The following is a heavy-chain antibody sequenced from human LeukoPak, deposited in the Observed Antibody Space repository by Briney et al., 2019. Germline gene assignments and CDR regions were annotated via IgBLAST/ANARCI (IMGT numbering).Heavy chain of an antibody. J-gene: IGHJ4*02. CDR3: ARLPGPRYYFDY. CDR2: IYYSGST. Sequence: SETLSLTCTVSGGSISSYYWTWVRQPPGKGLEGSGGIYYSGSTNYNPSLKSRVTISVDTSKNQFSLKLSSVTAADTAVYYCARLPGPRYYFDYWGQGTLVTVSS. V-gene: IGHV4-59*08. CDR1: GGSISSYY.